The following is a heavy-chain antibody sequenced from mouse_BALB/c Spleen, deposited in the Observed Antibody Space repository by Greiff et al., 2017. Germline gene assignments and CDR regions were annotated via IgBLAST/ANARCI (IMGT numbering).Heavy chain of an antibody. Sequence: VQLQQSGAELVRPGALVKLSCKASGFNIKDYYMHWVKQRPEQGLEWIGWIDPENGNTIYDPKFQGKASITADTSSNTAYLQLSSLTSEDTAVYYCARTYYGSRSFDYWGQGTTLTVSS. CDR3: ARTYYGSRSFDY. J-gene: IGHJ2*01. V-gene: IGHV14-1*02. CDR1: GFNIKDYY. CDR2: IDPENGNT. D-gene: IGHD1-1*01.